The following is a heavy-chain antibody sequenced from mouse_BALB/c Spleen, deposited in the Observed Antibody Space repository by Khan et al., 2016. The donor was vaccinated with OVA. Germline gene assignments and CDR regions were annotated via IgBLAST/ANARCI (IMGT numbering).Heavy chain of an antibody. D-gene: IGHD2-1*01. CDR3: TRSGYGTFAY. V-gene: IGHV1S81*02. CDR2: INPSNGGT. J-gene: IGHJ3*01. CDR1: GYTFTSYY. Sequence: QVQLQQSGAELVKPGASVRLSCKASGYTFTSYYLYWVKQRPGQGLEWIGDINPSNGGTNFNEKFKSKATLTVDKSSSTAYMQRSSLTSEDSAVYYCTRSGYGTFAYWGQGTLVTVSA.